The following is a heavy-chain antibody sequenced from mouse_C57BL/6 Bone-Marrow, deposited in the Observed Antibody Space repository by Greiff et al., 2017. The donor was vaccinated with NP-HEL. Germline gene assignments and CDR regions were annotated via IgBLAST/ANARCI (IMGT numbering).Heavy chain of an antibody. Sequence: EVKLMESEGGLVQPGSSMKLSCTASGFTFSDYYMAWVRQVPEKGLEWVANINYDGSSTYYLDSLKSRFIISRDNAKNILYLQMSSLKSEDTATYYCARSDSNGFAYWGQGTLVTVSA. CDR3: ARSDSNGFAY. V-gene: IGHV5-16*01. CDR2: INYDGSST. D-gene: IGHD2-5*01. CDR1: GFTFSDYY. J-gene: IGHJ3*01.